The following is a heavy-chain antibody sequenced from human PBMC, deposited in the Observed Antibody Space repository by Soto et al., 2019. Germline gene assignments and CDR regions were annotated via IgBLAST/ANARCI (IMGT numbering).Heavy chain of an antibody. CDR2: INPNSGGT. CDR1: GYTFTGYY. J-gene: IGHJ4*02. CDR3: ARDIAAAADYFDY. D-gene: IGHD6-13*01. V-gene: IGHV1-2*04. Sequence: SVKVSCKASGYTFTGYYMHWVRQAPGQGLEWMGWINPNSGGTNYAQKFQGWVTMTRDTSISTACMELSRLRSDDTAVYYCARDIAAAADYFDYWGQGTLVTVSS.